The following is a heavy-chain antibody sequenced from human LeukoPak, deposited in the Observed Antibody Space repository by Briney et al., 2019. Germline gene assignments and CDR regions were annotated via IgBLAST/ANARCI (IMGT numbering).Heavy chain of an antibody. CDR1: GFTVSSNY. J-gene: IGHJ4*02. CDR3: ARNFALDY. V-gene: IGHV3-53*01. Sequence: GGSLRLSCAASGFTVSSNYMTWVRQAPGKGLEWVSVIYSGGSTYHADSVKGRFTISRDNSKNTLFLQMNSLRAEDTAVYYCARNFALDYWGQGTLVTVSS. CDR2: IYSGGST.